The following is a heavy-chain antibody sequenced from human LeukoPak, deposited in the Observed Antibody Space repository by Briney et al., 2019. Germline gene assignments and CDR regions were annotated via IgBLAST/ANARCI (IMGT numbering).Heavy chain of an antibody. V-gene: IGHV1-2*02. Sequence: ASVKVSCKASGYTFTGYYMHWVRQAPGQGLEWMGWISPDSGGTNYAQKFQGRVTMTRDTSISTAYMELRRLRSDDTAVYYCARVTDYGDYGPSDYFDYWGQGTLVTVSS. CDR3: ARVTDYGDYGPSDYFDY. CDR2: ISPDSGGT. D-gene: IGHD4-17*01. CDR1: GYTFTGYY. J-gene: IGHJ4*02.